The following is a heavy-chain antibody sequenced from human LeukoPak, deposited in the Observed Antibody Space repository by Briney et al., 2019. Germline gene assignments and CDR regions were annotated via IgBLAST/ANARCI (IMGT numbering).Heavy chain of an antibody. Sequence: PSETLSLTCTVSGGSIRSYYWNWIRQPPGKGLEWIGYIYYTGSTNYNPPLKSRVTISLDTSKNQFSLKLSSVTAADTAVYYCARAYNAFDIWGQGTMVTVSS. D-gene: IGHD2-2*02. CDR2: IYYTGST. J-gene: IGHJ3*02. CDR1: GGSIRSYY. CDR3: ARAYNAFDI. V-gene: IGHV4-59*08.